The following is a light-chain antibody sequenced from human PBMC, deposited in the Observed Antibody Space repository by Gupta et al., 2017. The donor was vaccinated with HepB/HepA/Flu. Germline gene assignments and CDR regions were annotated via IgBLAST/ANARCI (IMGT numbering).Light chain of an antibody. CDR1: QNVNKF. Sequence: DIQMTQSPASLSASVGDRVTITCRASQNVNKFLIWYQQKAGKAPKLLIYAASTLQSGVPSRFNGGGSGKDFTLTITRLQPEDFATYYCQQSYSIPSTFGGGTKVDIK. J-gene: IGKJ4*01. CDR2: AAS. CDR3: QQSYSIPST. V-gene: IGKV1-39*01.